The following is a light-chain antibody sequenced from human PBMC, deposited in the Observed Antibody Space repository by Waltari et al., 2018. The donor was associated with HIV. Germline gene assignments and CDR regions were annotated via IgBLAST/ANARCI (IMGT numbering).Light chain of an antibody. V-gene: IGKV1-39*01. J-gene: IGKJ5*01. CDR1: QTIDNY. Sequence: DIQMTHSPSSLSASIGDTAPITCRASQTIDNYLNWYQHQSGRVPKLLIYLASTLQTGVPSRFSGRGSGTLFSLIITDVQPEDLATYFCQQTYSPPRTFGPGTRLE. CDR2: LAS. CDR3: QQTYSPPRT.